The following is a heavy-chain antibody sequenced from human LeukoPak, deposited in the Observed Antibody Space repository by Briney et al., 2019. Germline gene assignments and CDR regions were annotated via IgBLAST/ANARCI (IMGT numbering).Heavy chain of an antibody. Sequence: SVKVSCKASGGTFSSYAISWVRQAPGQGLEWMGGIIPIFGTANYAQKFQGRVTITADESTSTAYMELSSLRSEDTAVYYCARGNIDMISGQEHWFAPWGQGTLVTVSS. V-gene: IGHV1-69*13. D-gene: IGHD3-22*01. CDR3: ARGNIDMISGQEHWFAP. CDR2: IIPIFGTA. CDR1: GGTFSSYA. J-gene: IGHJ5*02.